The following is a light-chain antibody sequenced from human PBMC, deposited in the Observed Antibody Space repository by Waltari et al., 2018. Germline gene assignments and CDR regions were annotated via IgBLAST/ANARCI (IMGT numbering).Light chain of an antibody. V-gene: IGKV3-20*01. CDR1: QSVTSIS. Sequence: IVLTPSPDTLSLSPGDRATLSCRASQSVTSISLAWYQQKPGQAPRLLIYSTSSRATDFSDRFSGSGSGTDFTLTINRLEPEDSAVYHCQQYDGSAVTFGGGTRVEIK. CDR3: QQYDGSAVT. J-gene: IGKJ4*01. CDR2: STS.